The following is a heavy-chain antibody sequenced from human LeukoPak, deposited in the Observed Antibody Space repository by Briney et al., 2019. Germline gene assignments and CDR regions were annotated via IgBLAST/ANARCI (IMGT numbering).Heavy chain of an antibody. CDR1: GFTFSSYS. CDR2: ISSSSRYI. V-gene: IGHV3-21*01. D-gene: IGHD5-18*01. J-gene: IGHJ4*02. CDR3: ARDLSGVTGYTYGRGIDY. Sequence: GGSLRLSCAASGFTFSSYSMNWVRQAPGKGLEWVSSISSSSRYIYYADSVKGRFTISRDDAKNSLYLQMNSLRAEDTAVYYRARDLSGVTGYTYGRGIDYWGQGTLVTVSS.